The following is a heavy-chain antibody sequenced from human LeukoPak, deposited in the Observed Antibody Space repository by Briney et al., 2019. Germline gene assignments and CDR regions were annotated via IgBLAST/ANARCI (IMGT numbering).Heavy chain of an antibody. CDR2: ISGRGEST. Sequence: SGGSLRLSCAASGFTFSTYAMSWVRQAPGKGLEWVSSISGRGESTYYADMVKGRFTIPRDTSKNTLYLQMNSQRAAATAVYYCAKEYSTGLAPWGQGTLVTVSS. V-gene: IGHV3-23*01. CDR3: AKEYSTGLAP. D-gene: IGHD1-26*01. J-gene: IGHJ5*02. CDR1: GFTFSTYA.